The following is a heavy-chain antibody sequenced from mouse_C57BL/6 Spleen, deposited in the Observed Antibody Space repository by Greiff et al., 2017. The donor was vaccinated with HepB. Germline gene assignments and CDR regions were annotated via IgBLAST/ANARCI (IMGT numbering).Heavy chain of an antibody. CDR2: IDPSDSET. CDR3: ARGGIYDGYFDY. J-gene: IGHJ2*01. Sequence: VQLQQPGAELVRPGSSVKLSCKASGYTFTSYWMHWVKQRPIQGLEWIGNIDPSDSETHYNQKFKDKATLTVDKSSSTAYMQLSSLTSEDSAVYYCARGGIYDGYFDYWGQGTTLTVSS. CDR1: GYTFTSYW. V-gene: IGHV1-52*01. D-gene: IGHD2-3*01.